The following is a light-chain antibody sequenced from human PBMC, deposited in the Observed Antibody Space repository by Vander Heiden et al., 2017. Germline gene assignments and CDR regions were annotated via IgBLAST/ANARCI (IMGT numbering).Light chain of an antibody. Sequence: DIQMTQSPSPLSASVGDRVTITCRASQSITSYLNWYQQKPGKAPKLLMYAASNLQSGVPSRFSGSGSGTDFTLTISSLQPEDFATYHCQQTARIPLTFGGGTKVEIK. J-gene: IGKJ4*01. CDR2: AAS. CDR1: QSITSY. CDR3: QQTARIPLT. V-gene: IGKV1-39*01.